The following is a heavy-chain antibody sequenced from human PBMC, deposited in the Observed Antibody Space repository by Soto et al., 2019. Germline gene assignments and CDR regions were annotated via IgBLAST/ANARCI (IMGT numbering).Heavy chain of an antibody. CDR1: GYTLSSYG. CDR3: ARGRSLFRAGDTSVNFFDY. D-gene: IGHD1-26*01. Sequence: VQLVQSEAEVKKPGASVKVSCKASGYTLSSYGIHWVRQAPGQSLEWMGWINGGNGDTMYAQKFQDRVTMTRGTSANNAYMEVSSLASKDTAVYYCARGRSLFRAGDTSVNFFDYWGQGTLVTVSS. CDR2: INGGNGDT. J-gene: IGHJ4*02. V-gene: IGHV1-3*01.